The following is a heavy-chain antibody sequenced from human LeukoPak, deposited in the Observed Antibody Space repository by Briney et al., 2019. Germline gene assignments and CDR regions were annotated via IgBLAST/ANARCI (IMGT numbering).Heavy chain of an antibody. J-gene: IGHJ4*02. CDR3: ARELDGGSYSPDY. V-gene: IGHV3-30*02. Sequence: PGGSLRLSCAASGFTFNTNDMHWVRQAPGKGLEWVAFIRSDGINKYYADSVKGRFTISRDNSKNTLYLQMNSLRAEDTAVYYCARELDGGSYSPDYWGQGTLVTVSS. CDR1: GFTFNTND. D-gene: IGHD1-26*01. CDR2: IRSDGINK.